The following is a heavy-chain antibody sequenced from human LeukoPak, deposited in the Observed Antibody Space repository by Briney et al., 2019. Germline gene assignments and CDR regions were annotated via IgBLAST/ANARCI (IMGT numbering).Heavy chain of an antibody. D-gene: IGHD2-15*01. J-gene: IGHJ5*02. CDR1: GFTFSSYW. CDR3: TRSTSCSGGSCYSSPWFDP. V-gene: IGHV3-74*01. Sequence: GGSLRLSCAASGFTFSSYWMHWVRQAPGKGLVWVSRISSDGSSTTYADSVKGRFTISRDNAKKTLYLQMNSLRAEDTAVYYCTRSTSCSGGSCYSSPWFDPWGQGTLVTVSS. CDR2: ISSDGSST.